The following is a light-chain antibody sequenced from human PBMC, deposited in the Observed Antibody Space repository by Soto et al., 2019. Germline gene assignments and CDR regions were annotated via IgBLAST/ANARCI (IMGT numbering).Light chain of an antibody. J-gene: IGKJ5*01. CDR3: QQYHNWPPIT. CDR1: QFVSSN. V-gene: IGKV3D-15*01. CDR2: CAS. Sequence: EIVMTQSPVTLSVSPGERATLSCRASQFVSSNLAWYQQKPGQAPRLLIYCASTRATGIPARFSGSGSGTEFTLTISNLQSEDFAVYFCQQYHNWPPITFGQGTRLEIK.